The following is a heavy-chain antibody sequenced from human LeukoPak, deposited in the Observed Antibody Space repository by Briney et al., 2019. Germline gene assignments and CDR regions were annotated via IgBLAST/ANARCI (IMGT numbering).Heavy chain of an antibody. Sequence: GGSLRLSCAASGFTFSSYAMSWVRQAPGKGLEWVSAISGSGGSTYYADSVKGRFTISRDNSKNTLYLQMNSLRAEDTAVYYCAKGEGGSYHPNSPFDYWGQGTLVTVSS. D-gene: IGHD1-26*01. J-gene: IGHJ4*02. V-gene: IGHV3-23*01. CDR1: GFTFSSYA. CDR3: AKGEGGSYHPNSPFDY. CDR2: ISGSGGST.